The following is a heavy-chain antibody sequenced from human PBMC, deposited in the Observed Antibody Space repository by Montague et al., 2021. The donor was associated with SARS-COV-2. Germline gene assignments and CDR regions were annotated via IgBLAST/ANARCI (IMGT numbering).Heavy chain of an antibody. CDR3: ARHVTFGGVVVALDY. CDR2: IFCSGTT. Sequence: SETLSLTCTVSGASISSSENSWGWIRQSPGKGLEWFGSIFCSGTTYFNPSLRSRIAISVDTSKNQFSLKVTSVTAADTAVYYCARHVTFGGVVVALDYWGQGHLVSVSS. V-gene: IGHV4-39*01. CDR1: GASISSSENS. J-gene: IGHJ4*02. D-gene: IGHD3-16*02.